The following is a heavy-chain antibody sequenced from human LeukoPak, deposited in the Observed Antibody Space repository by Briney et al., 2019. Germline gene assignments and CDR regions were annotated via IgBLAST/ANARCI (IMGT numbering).Heavy chain of an antibody. CDR3: ARDPYSSSWYDISYYYYMDV. J-gene: IGHJ6*03. CDR2: ISAYNGNT. D-gene: IGHD6-13*01. V-gene: IGHV1-18*01. Sequence: GASVKVSCKASGYTFTSYGISWVRQAPGQGLEWMGWISAYNGNTNYAQKLQGRVTMTTDTSTSTAYMELRSLRSDDTAVYYCARDPYSSSWYDISYYYYMDVWGKGTTVTVSS. CDR1: GYTFTSYG.